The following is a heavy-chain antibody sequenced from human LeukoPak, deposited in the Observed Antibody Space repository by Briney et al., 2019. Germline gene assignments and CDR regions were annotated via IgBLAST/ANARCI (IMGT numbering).Heavy chain of an antibody. Sequence: RAGGSLRLSCAASGFTFSSYAMSWVRQAPGKGLEWVSAISGSGGSTYYADSVKGRFTISRDNSKNTLYLQMNSLRAEDTAVYYCATVRYYLWFGELVRWGQGTLVTVSS. V-gene: IGHV3-23*01. D-gene: IGHD3-10*01. CDR3: ATVRYYLWFGELVR. CDR2: ISGSGGST. J-gene: IGHJ4*02. CDR1: GFTFSSYA.